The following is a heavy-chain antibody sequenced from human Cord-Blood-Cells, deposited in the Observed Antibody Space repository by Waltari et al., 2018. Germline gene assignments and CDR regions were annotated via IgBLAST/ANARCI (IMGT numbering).Heavy chain of an antibody. CDR2: ISYNGSNK. J-gene: IGHJ3*02. Sequence: QVQLVESGGGVVQPGRSLRLPCAASGFTFSSYGMHWARQAPGKGLEWDAVISYNGSNKYYADSVKGRFTISRDNSKNTLYLQMNSLRAEDTAVYYCAKIGYDDAFDIWGQGTMVTVSS. CDR3: AKIGYDDAFDI. D-gene: IGHD5-12*01. CDR1: GFTFSSYG. V-gene: IGHV3-30*18.